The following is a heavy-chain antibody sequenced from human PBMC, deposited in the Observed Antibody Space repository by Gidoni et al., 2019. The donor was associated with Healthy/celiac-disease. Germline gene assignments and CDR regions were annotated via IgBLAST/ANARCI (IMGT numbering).Heavy chain of an antibody. CDR1: GGSISSSNW. CDR3: ARGYCSGGSCYLFDY. V-gene: IGHV4-4*02. J-gene: IGHJ4*02. D-gene: IGHD2-15*01. Sequence: QVQLQQPGPGLVKPSGTLSPTCAVSGGSISSSNWWSWVRQPPGKGLEWIGEIYHSGSTHYNPSLKSRVTISVDKSKNQFSLKLSSVTAADTAVYYCARGYCSGGSCYLFDYWGQGTLVTVSS. CDR2: IYHSGST.